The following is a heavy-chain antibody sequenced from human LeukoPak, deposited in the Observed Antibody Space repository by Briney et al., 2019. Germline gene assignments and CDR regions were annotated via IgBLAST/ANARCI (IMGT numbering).Heavy chain of an antibody. CDR2: TYTSGTT. D-gene: IGHD6-13*01. CDR1: GASIISYY. CDR3: ARDEIAAAVSFDY. V-gene: IGHV4-4*07. J-gene: IGHJ4*02. Sequence: PSETLSLTCTVSGASIISYYWNWIRQPAGKGLEWIGRTYTSGTTNYNPSLKSRVSMSVDTSKNQFSPKLSSVTAADTAVYYCARDEIAAAVSFDYWGQGTLVTVSS.